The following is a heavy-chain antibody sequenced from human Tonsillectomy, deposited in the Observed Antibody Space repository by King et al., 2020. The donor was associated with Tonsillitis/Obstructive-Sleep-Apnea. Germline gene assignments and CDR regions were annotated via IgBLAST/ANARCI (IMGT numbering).Heavy chain of an antibody. CDR1: GFTFNFYS. CDR2: ISGSGNTI. CDR3: TRDIRGNYDFWSGYPGY. J-gene: IGHJ4*02. Sequence: VQLVESGGGLIQPGGSLRLSCAASGFTFNFYSMDWVRQAPGEGLEWVSYISGSGNTIYYADSVKGRFTISRYNAKSSLYLQMNRLRDEDTAVYYCTRDIRGNYDFWSGYPGYWGQGTLVTVSS. D-gene: IGHD3-3*01. V-gene: IGHV3-48*02.